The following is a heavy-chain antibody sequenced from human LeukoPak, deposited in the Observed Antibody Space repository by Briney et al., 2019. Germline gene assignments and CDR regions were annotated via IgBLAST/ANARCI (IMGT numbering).Heavy chain of an antibody. Sequence: GGSLRLSCAASGFTFSSYGMHWVRQAPGKGLEWVAVISYDGSNKYYADSVKGRFTISRDNPKNTLYLQMNSLRAEDTAVYYCAKDMAIAARQPFDHWGQGTLVTVSS. D-gene: IGHD6-6*01. CDR3: AKDMAIAARQPFDH. CDR2: ISYDGSNK. CDR1: GFTFSSYG. V-gene: IGHV3-30*18. J-gene: IGHJ4*02.